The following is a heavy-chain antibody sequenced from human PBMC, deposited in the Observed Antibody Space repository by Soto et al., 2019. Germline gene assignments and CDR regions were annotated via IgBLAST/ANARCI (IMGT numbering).Heavy chain of an antibody. Sequence: QVQLQESGPGLVKPSETLSLTCTVSGGSISTDNYYWSWVRENPGKGLECIGYIDYRGTVHYNPSLMSRGSISLERSKNQFSLTLYSVSAADTAIYFCAREVLDPIESDGFDVWGQGTMVTVSS. J-gene: IGHJ3*01. V-gene: IGHV4-31*03. CDR1: GGSISTDNYY. CDR2: IDYRGTV. CDR3: AREVLDPIESDGFDV. D-gene: IGHD1-1*01.